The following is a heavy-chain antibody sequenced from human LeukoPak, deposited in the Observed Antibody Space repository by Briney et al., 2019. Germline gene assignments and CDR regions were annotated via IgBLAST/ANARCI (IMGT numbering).Heavy chain of an antibody. CDR3: AKDGGRFSGHTDY. CDR1: GLTFSSYG. J-gene: IGHJ4*02. V-gene: IGHV3-30*18. Sequence: GRSLRHSCAASGLTFSSYGMHWIRQAPGKGLEWVAVISYDERNKFYAESVKGRFTISRDNSKNTLYLQMDSLRAEDTAVYYCAKDGGRFSGHTDYWGQGTLVSVSS. D-gene: IGHD3-16*01. CDR2: ISYDERNK.